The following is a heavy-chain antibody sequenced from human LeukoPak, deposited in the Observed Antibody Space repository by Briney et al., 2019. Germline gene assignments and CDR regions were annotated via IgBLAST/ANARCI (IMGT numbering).Heavy chain of an antibody. Sequence: GGSLRLSCAASGFTFSSYGMHWVRQAPGKGLEWGAVIWYDGSNKYYADSVKGRFTISRDNSKNTLYLQMNSLRAEDTAVYYCARGIVGATFPDAFDIWGQGTMVTVSS. J-gene: IGHJ3*02. CDR3: ARGIVGATFPDAFDI. V-gene: IGHV3-33*01. CDR1: GFTFSSYG. CDR2: IWYDGSNK. D-gene: IGHD1-26*01.